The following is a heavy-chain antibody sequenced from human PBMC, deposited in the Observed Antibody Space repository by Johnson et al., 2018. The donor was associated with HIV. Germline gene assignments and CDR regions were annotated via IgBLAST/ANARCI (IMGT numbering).Heavy chain of an antibody. V-gene: IGHV3-33*01. J-gene: IGHJ3*02. D-gene: IGHD4-23*01. Sequence: RQAPGKGLEWVAVIWYDGTNKYYADSVKGRFSISRDNSKNTLYLQMNSLRVEDTAVDYCARGPVDYGDNYDGFDIWGQGTTVTVSS. CDR2: IWYDGTNK. CDR3: ARGPVDYGDNYDGFDI.